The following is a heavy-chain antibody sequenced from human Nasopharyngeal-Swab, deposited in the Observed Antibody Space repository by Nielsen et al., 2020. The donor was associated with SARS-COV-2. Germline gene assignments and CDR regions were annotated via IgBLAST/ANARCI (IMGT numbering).Heavy chain of an antibody. J-gene: IGHJ3*02. V-gene: IGHV3-23*02. CDR1: GFTFSSYA. D-gene: IGHD6-19*01. Sequence: GESLKISCATSGFTFSSYAMGWVRQAPGKGLEWVSVISGSGVSTYYGDSVKGRFAISRDNSKNRLYLQMNSLKVEDTAIYYCTKKGQQWLADVTFDTWGQRALVRISS. CDR2: ISGSGVST. CDR3: TKKGQQWLADVTFDT.